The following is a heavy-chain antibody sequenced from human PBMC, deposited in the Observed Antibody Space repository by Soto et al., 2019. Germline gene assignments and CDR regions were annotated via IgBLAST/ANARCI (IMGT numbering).Heavy chain of an antibody. CDR2: ISSSSSTI. J-gene: IGHJ1*01. CDR1: GFTFSNAW. D-gene: IGHD1-26*01. CDR3: ATTARLQWEPHVFQH. V-gene: IGHV3-48*01. Sequence: PGGSLRLSCAASGFTFSNAWMNWVRQAPGKGLEWVSYISSSSSTIYYADSVKGRFTISRDNAKNSLYLQMNSLRAEDTAVYYCATTARLQWEPHVFQHWAQGTLVTVSS.